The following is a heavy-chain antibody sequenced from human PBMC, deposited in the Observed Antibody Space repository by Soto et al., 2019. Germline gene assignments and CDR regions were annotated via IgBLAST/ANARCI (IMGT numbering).Heavy chain of an antibody. J-gene: IGHJ6*02. V-gene: IGHV1-2*02. D-gene: IGHD1-26*01. CDR1: GYTFTAYH. CDR2: INPNSGGA. Sequence: ASVKVSCKTSGYTFTAYHIHWVRQAPGQGLEWMGWINPNSGGANYAQKFEGRVTMTRDTSISTVYMELGRLGSDDTALYYCARDYSGHGMDVWGQGTTVTVSS. CDR3: ARDYSGHGMDV.